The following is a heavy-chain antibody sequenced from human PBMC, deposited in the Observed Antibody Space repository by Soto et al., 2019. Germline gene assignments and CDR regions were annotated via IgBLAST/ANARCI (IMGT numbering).Heavy chain of an antibody. V-gene: IGHV1-8*01. D-gene: IGHD3-3*01. Sequence: ASVKVSCKASGYTFTSYDINWVRQATGQGLEWMGWMNPNSGNTGYAQKFQGRVTMTRKTSISTAYMELSSLRSEDTAVYYCARGLIRITIFSIWGQGTMVTVSS. CDR2: MNPNSGNT. CDR1: GYTFTSYD. J-gene: IGHJ3*02. CDR3: ARGLIRITIFSI.